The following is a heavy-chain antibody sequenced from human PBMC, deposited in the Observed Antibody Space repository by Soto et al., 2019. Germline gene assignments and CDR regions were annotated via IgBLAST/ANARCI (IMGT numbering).Heavy chain of an antibody. CDR2: INPSGGST. V-gene: IGHV1-46*01. CDR1: GYTFTSYY. D-gene: IGHD3-3*01. J-gene: IGHJ4*02. CDR3: ARDPLVFGVGPGPLDY. Sequence: ASVKVSCKASGYTFTSYYMHWVRQAPGQGLEWMGIINPSGGSTSYAQKFQGRVTMTRDTSTSTVYMELSSLRSEDTAVYYCARDPLVFGVGPGPLDYWGQGTLVTVPQ.